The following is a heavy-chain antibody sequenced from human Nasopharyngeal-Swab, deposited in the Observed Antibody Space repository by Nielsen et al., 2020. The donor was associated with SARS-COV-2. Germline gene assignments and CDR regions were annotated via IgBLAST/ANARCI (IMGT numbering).Heavy chain of an antibody. CDR3: AREAGLLVQGVSVGGWFDP. CDR2: INHSGST. D-gene: IGHD3-10*01. J-gene: IGHJ5*02. Sequence: WIRQPPGKGLEWIGEINHSGSTNYNPSLKSRVTISVDTSKNQFSLKLSSVTAADTAAYYCAREAGLLVQGVSVGGWFDPWGQGTLVTVSS. V-gene: IGHV4-34*01.